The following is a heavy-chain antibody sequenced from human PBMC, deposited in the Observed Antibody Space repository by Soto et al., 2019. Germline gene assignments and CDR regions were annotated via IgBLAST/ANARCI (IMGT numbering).Heavy chain of an antibody. Sequence: ASVKVSCKASGYTFTSYAMHWVRQAPGQRLEWMGWINAGNGNTKYSQKFQGRVTITRDTSASTAYMELSSLRSEDTAVYYCARESGPVYSSGWESDYWGQGTLVTVSS. D-gene: IGHD6-19*01. CDR1: GYTFTSYA. V-gene: IGHV1-3*01. CDR2: INAGNGNT. CDR3: ARESGPVYSSGWESDY. J-gene: IGHJ4*02.